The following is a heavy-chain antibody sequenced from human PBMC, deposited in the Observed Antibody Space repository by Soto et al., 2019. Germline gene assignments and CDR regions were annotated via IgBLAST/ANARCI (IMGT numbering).Heavy chain of an antibody. D-gene: IGHD3-10*01. CDR3: ARWWFGEFFDY. J-gene: IGHJ4*02. CDR1: GYSISSYY. CDR2: IYYSGST. V-gene: IGHV4-59*08. Sequence: SETLSLTCTVSGYSISSYYGSWIRQPPGKGLEWIGFIYYSGSTYYNPSLKSRVTISVDTSKNQFSLKLSSVTAADTAVYYCARWWFGEFFDYWGQGTLVTVSS.